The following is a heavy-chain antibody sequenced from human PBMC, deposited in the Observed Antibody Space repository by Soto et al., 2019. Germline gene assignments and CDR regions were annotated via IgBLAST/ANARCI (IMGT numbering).Heavy chain of an antibody. D-gene: IGHD2-21*01. CDR1: GFTYNSYG. V-gene: IGHV3-30*18. CDR2: VSDDGSKT. J-gene: IGHJ6*02. CDR3: AKAFCGDECFFPEGYDYGMDG. Sequence: QALLVESGGGVVQPGRSLSLSCAASGFTYNSYGMHWVRQAPGKGLEWVARVSDDGSKTYYADSVKGRFTVSRDNSKNTLYLQMNSLRPEDTALYYWAKAFCGDECFFPEGYDYGMDGWGQGHTVNVSS.